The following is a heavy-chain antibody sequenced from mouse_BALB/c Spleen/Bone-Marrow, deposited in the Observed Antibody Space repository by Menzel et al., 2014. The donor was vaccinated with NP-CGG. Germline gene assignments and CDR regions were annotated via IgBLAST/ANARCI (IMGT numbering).Heavy chain of an antibody. D-gene: IGHD2-4*01. Sequence: VQLQQSGPGLVAPSQSLSITCAVSGFSLTGYGVSWVRQSPGKGLEWLGMIWGDGSTDYNSALKSRLSISKGNSKGQVFLKMNSLQTDDTARYYCARDSFLITRALDYWGQGTSVTVSS. CDR1: GFSLTGYG. CDR3: ARDSFLITRALDY. CDR2: IWGDGST. J-gene: IGHJ4*01. V-gene: IGHV2-6-7*01.